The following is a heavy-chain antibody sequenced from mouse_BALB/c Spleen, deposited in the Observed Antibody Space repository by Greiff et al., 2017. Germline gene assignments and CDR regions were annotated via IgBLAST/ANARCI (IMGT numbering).Heavy chain of an antibody. D-gene: IGHD1-1*01. CDR1: GFTFSSYA. J-gene: IGHJ1*01. V-gene: IGHV5-9-4*01. Sequence: EVMLVESGGGLVKPGGSLKLSCAASGFTFSSYAMSWVRQSPEKRLEWVAEISSGGSYTYYPDTVTGRFTISRDNAKNTLYLEMSSLRSEDTAMYYCARYYYGSRSWYFDVWGAGTTVTVSS. CDR3: ARYYYGSRSWYFDV. CDR2: ISSGGSYT.